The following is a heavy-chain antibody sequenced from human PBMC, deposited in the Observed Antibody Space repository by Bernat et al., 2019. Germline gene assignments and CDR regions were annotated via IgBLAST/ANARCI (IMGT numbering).Heavy chain of an antibody. V-gene: IGHV1-8*01. CDR2: MNPNSGNT. D-gene: IGHD3-3*01. CDR1: GYTFTSYD. J-gene: IGHJ3*02. CDR3: ARKTTYYDVWSGHDAFDI. Sequence: QVQLVQSGAEVKKPGASVKVSCKASGYTFTSYDINWVRQATGQGLEWMGWMNPNSGNTGYAQKFQGRVTMTRNTSISTAYMELSSLRSEDTAVYYCARKTTYYDVWSGHDAFDIWGQGTMVTVSS.